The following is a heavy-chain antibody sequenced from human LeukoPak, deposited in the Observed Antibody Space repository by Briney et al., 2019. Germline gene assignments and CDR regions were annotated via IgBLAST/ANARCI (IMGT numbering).Heavy chain of an antibody. D-gene: IGHD6-13*01. Sequence: GGSLRLSCAASGFTFSSYSMNWVRQAPGKGLEWVSYISSDGSAITYTDSVRGRFTISRDNAKNSLHLQMNSLRAEDTAVYYCATGGTYSSSWYSDYWGQGTLVTVSS. V-gene: IGHV3-48*04. J-gene: IGHJ4*02. CDR1: GFTFSSYS. CDR3: ATGGTYSSSWYSDY. CDR2: ISSDGSAI.